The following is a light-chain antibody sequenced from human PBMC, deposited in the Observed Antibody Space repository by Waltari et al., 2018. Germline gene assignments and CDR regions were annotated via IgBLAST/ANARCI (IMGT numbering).Light chain of an antibody. CDR3: QQGYSVPYT. CDR1: QTISNY. Sequence: DIQMTQSPSSLSASVGDRVITTCRASQTISNYLHWYQQKPGKAHKVLISAASTLQSGVPSRFSGSRSGTDFTLIITSLQPEDFATYYCQQGYSVPYTFGQGTKLEIK. CDR2: AAS. J-gene: IGKJ2*01. V-gene: IGKV1-39*01.